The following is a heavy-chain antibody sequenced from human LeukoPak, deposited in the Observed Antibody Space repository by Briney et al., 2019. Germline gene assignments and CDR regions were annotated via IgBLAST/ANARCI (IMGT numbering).Heavy chain of an antibody. J-gene: IGHJ4*02. CDR3: ARSPGILGTNYFDY. Sequence: PGGSLRLSCAPSAFTFNKYGMHWVRQAPGKRLEWLTFIQYDGSNKYYADSVKGRFTISGDNSKNTLYQQMNSLRAEDTSVYYCARSPGILGTNYFDYWGQGTLVTVSS. CDR1: AFTFNKYG. D-gene: IGHD1-26*01. CDR2: IQYDGSNK. V-gene: IGHV3-30*02.